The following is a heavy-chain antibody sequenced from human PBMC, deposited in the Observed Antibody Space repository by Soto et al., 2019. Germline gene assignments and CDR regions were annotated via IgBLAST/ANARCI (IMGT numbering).Heavy chain of an antibody. D-gene: IGHD1-26*01. CDR1: GGSISSSSYY. CDR3: AREMYGWELLPSLVPTWFDP. Sequence: SETLSLTCTVSGGSISSSSYYWGWIRQPPGKGLEWIGSIYYSGSTYYNPSLKSRVTISVDTSKNQFSLKLSSVTAADTAVYYCAREMYGWELLPSLVPTWFDPWGQGTLVTVSS. CDR2: IYYSGST. J-gene: IGHJ5*02. V-gene: IGHV4-39*02.